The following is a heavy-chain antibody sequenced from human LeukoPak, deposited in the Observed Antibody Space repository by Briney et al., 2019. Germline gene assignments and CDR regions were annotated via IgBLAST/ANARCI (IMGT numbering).Heavy chain of an antibody. CDR3: ARVVYSGYDFRGAMDV. CDR2: IYYTGST. Sequence: SETLSLTCTVSGDSISGFYWSWIRQPPGKGLEWIGYIYYTGSTNHNPSLKSRVTISVDTSKNQFSLKLSSVTAADTAVYYCARVVYSGYDFRGAMDVWGKGTTVTVSS. J-gene: IGHJ6*03. D-gene: IGHD5-12*01. V-gene: IGHV4-59*01. CDR1: GDSISGFY.